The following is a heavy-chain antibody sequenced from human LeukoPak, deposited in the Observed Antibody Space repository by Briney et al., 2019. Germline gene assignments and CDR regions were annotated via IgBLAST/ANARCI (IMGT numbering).Heavy chain of an antibody. CDR1: GGSLSSFY. CDR2: INHSGST. V-gene: IGHV4-34*01. D-gene: IGHD3-22*01. Sequence: PSETLSLTCAVYGGSLSSFYWSWIRQPPGKGLEWMGEINHSGSTNYNPSLKSRFTISIDTSKKQFSLKVTSVTAADTAVYYCARASSYDSVTRYDPAWFGPWGQGTLVTVSS. J-gene: IGHJ5*02. CDR3: ARASSYDSVTRYDPAWFGP.